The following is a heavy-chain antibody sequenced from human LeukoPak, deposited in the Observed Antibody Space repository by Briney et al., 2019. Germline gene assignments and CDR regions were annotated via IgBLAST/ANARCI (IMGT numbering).Heavy chain of an antibody. CDR2: ISGSGGST. CDR1: GFTFNTYS. J-gene: IGHJ1*01. CDR3: AKADGAAPSGYFQH. Sequence: PGGSLRLSCAASGFTFNTYSMNWVRQAPGKGLEWVSAISGSGGSTYYADSVKGRFTISRDNSKNTLYLQMNSLRAEDTAVYYCAKADGAAPSGYFQHWGQGTLVTVSS. V-gene: IGHV3-23*01. D-gene: IGHD2-15*01.